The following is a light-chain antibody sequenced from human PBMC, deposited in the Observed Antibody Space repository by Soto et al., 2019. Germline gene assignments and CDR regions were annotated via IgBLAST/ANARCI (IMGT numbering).Light chain of an antibody. CDR2: DAS. J-gene: IGKJ4*01. CDR1: QSVSSY. CDR3: QQRSSLLT. Sequence: EIVLTQSPATLSLSPGERATLSCRASQSVSSYLAWYQQKPGQAPRLLIYDASNRATGIPARFSGSGSGTDFTLTISSLEPEDFAVYYCQQRSSLLTFVGGTKVEIK. V-gene: IGKV3-11*01.